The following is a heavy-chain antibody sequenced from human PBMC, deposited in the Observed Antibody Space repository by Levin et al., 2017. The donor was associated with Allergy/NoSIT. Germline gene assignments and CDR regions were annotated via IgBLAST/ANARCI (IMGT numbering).Heavy chain of an antibody. Sequence: GESLKISCKASGYTFTSYGISWVRQAPGQGLEWMGWISAYNGNTNYAQKLQGRVTMTTDTSTSTAYMELRSLRSDDTAVYYCARVHDYGDSAGAFDIWGQGTMVTVSS. CDR3: ARVHDYGDSAGAFDI. CDR1: GYTFTSYG. CDR2: ISAYNGNT. V-gene: IGHV1-18*01. J-gene: IGHJ3*02. D-gene: IGHD4-17*01.